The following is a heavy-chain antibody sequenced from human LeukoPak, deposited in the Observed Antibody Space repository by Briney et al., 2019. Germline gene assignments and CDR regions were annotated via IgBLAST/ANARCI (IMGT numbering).Heavy chain of an antibody. CDR1: GFTFSNYA. CDR2: ILDDGSRQ. Sequence: TGGSLRLSCAATGFTFSNYAIHWGRQAPGKGLEWVAFILDDGSRQHYADSVKGRFTISRDNSKNTLNLQMNSLRAEDTAVYYCVKDRTGTYTLDYWGQGTLVTVSS. D-gene: IGHD3-10*01. CDR3: VKDRTGTYTLDY. V-gene: IGHV3-30-3*01. J-gene: IGHJ4*02.